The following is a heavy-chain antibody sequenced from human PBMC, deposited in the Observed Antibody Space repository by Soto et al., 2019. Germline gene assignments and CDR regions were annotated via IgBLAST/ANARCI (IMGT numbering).Heavy chain of an antibody. D-gene: IGHD2-15*01. CDR1: GFTFSSYS. Sequence: GGSLRLSCAASGFTFSSYSMNWVRQAPGKGLEWVSYISSSSSTIYYADSVKGRFTISRDNAKNSLYLQMNSLRAEDTAVYYCARVPSYCSGGSCYHVDYWGQGTLVTVSS. J-gene: IGHJ4*02. V-gene: IGHV3-48*01. CDR2: ISSSSSTI. CDR3: ARVPSYCSGGSCYHVDY.